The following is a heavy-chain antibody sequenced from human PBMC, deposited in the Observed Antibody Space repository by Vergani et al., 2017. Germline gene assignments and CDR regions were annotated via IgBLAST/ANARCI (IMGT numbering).Heavy chain of an antibody. Sequence: EVQLVESGGGLVPPGRSLRLSCAASGFSFGDYAMTWVRQAPGKGLEWVALIRNKASGGTTEYAASVKGRFTISRDDSKRLAYLQLSGLKTEDTAVYFCSRGRGYSFGYSDYWGQGTMVTVSS. CDR1: GFSFGDYA. D-gene: IGHD5-18*01. V-gene: IGHV3-49*04. J-gene: IGHJ4*02. CDR2: IRNKASGGTT. CDR3: SRGRGYSFGYSDY.